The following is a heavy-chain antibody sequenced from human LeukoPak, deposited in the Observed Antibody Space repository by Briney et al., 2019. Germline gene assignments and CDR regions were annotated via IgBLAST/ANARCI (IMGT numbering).Heavy chain of an antibody. CDR1: GGSITSANW. J-gene: IGHJ4*02. V-gene: IGHV4-4*02. D-gene: IGHD6-19*01. Sequence: SGTLSLTCAVSGGSITSANWWSWVRQSPGKGLEWIGEIYHTGNTNYNPSLNSRVSISLDTSKNQFSLKLSSVTAADTAVYYCARLPGRWQQWSHWGQGTLVTVSS. CDR2: IYHTGNT. CDR3: ARLPGRWQQWSH.